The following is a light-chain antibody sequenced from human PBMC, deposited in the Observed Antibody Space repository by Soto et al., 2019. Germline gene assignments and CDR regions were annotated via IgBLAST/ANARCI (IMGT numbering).Light chain of an antibody. CDR3: SSSTSKTLGV. V-gene: IGLV2-14*01. J-gene: IGLJ3*02. CDR1: SSDVGGYNY. CDR2: DVP. Sequence: QSALTQPASVPGSPGQSITISCTGSSSDVGGYNYVSWYQQHPGKAPKLMIYDVPNRPSGVSNRFSGSKSGNTASLPLSGLQAEDEGDYYCSSSTSKTLGVFGGGTKLTVL.